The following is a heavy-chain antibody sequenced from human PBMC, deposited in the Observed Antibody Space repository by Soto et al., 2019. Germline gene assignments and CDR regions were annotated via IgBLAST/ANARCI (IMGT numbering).Heavy chain of an antibody. V-gene: IGHV5-51*01. CDR3: VRMGFSGGGYLSYYYYGMDI. CDR1: GYSFTKYS. D-gene: IGHD5-12*01. Sequence: PGDSLKISCNRSGYSFTKYSIRAARQVPWKRPEWMAIIDPDESDTKYSPSFQGQVTISADNSISTAYLQWSSLKASDTAMYYCVRMGFSGGGYLSYYYYGMDIWGQGTTVTVSS. CDR2: IDPDESDT. J-gene: IGHJ6*02.